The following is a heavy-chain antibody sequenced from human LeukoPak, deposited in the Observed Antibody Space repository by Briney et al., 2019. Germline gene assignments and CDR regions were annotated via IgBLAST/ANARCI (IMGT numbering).Heavy chain of an antibody. Sequence: SETLSLTCTVSGGSITNYYWSWIRQPPGEGLEWIGYIYHSGTTNYNPSLKSRVTISVDTSKNQISLKLSSVTAADTAVYYCARVPYDSSGYPYFDYWGQGTLVTVSS. CDR2: IYHSGTT. D-gene: IGHD3-22*01. CDR3: ARVPYDSSGYPYFDY. V-gene: IGHV4-59*01. CDR1: GGSITNYY. J-gene: IGHJ4*02.